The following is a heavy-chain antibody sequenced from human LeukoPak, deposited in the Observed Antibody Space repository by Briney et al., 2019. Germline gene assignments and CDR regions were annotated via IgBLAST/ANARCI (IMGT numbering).Heavy chain of an antibody. CDR3: ARIFSGYILDY. D-gene: IGHD3-22*01. Sequence: KPSETLSLTCTVSGYSISSGYYWGWIRQPPGKGLEWIGSIYHSGSTYYNPSLKSRVTISVDTSKNQFSLKLSSVTAADTAVYYCARIFSGYILDYWGQGTLVTVSS. V-gene: IGHV4-38-2*02. CDR1: GYSISSGYY. CDR2: IYHSGST. J-gene: IGHJ4*02.